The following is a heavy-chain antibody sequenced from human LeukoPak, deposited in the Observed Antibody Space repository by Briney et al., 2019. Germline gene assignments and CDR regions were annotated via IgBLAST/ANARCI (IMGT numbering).Heavy chain of an antibody. CDR1: GFTFSSYA. CDR3: AKDRTVGASYWYFDL. J-gene: IGHJ2*01. V-gene: IGHV3-23*01. Sequence: GGSLRLSCAASGFTFSSYAMSWVRQAPGKGLEWVSAISGSGGSTYYADSVKGRFTISRDNSKNTLYLQMNSLRAEDTAIYYCAKDRTVGASYWYFDLWGRGTLVTVSS. CDR2: ISGSGGST. D-gene: IGHD1-26*01.